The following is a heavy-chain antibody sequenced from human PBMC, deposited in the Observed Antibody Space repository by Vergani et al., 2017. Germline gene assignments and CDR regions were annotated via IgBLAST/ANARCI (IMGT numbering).Heavy chain of an antibody. CDR3: ARSSNWGSTGFDY. CDR2: IDWDDDK. Sequence: QVTLKESGPALVKPTQTLTLTCTFSGFSLSTSGMRVSWIRQPPGKALEWLARIDWDDDKFYSTSLKTRLNISKDTSKNQVFLTMTNMDPVDTATYYCARSSNWGSTGFDYWGQGTLVTVSS. V-gene: IGHV2-70*04. CDR1: GFSLSTSGMR. D-gene: IGHD7-27*01. J-gene: IGHJ4*02.